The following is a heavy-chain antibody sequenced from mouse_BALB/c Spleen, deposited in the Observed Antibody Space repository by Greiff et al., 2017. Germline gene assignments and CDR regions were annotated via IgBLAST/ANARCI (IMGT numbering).Heavy chain of an antibody. D-gene: IGHD1-1*01. J-gene: IGHJ2*01. V-gene: IGHV5-17*02. CDR3: ARHYYGSSYFDY. CDR1: GFTFSSFG. Sequence: EVKVVESGGGLVQPGGSRKLSCAASGFTFSSFGMHWVRQAPEKGLEWVAYISSGSSTIYYADTVKGRFTISRDNPKNTLFLQMTSLRSEDTAMYYCARHYYGSSYFDYWGQGTTLTVSS. CDR2: ISSGSSTI.